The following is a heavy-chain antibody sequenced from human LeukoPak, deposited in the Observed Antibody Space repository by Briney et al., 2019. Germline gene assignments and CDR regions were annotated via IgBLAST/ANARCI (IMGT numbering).Heavy chain of an antibody. CDR3: AKGDYDSSGYYGSIDY. D-gene: IGHD3-22*01. CDR1: GFSFDDYA. CDR2: ISWSSGAI. J-gene: IGHJ4*02. V-gene: IGHV3-9*01. Sequence: GRSLRLSCAASGFSFDDYAMHWVRQAPGKGLEWVSGISWSSGAIGYADSVKGRFTISRDNAKNSLYLQMNSLRAEDTALYYCAKGDYDSSGYYGSIDYWGQGTLVTVSS.